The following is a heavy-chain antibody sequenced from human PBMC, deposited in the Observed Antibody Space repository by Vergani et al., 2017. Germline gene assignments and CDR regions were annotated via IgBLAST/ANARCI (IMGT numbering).Heavy chain of an antibody. CDR3: ARSDIVVVPAARVGFFDP. J-gene: IGHJ5*02. CDR1: GYTFTGYY. Sequence: QVQLVQSGAEVKKPGASVKVSCKASGYTFTGYYMHWVRQAPGQGLEWMGWINPNSGGTNYAQKFQGRVTMTRDTSISTAYMELSRLRSDDTAVYYCARSDIVVVPAARVGFFDPWGQGTLVTVSS. D-gene: IGHD2-2*01. CDR2: INPNSGGT. V-gene: IGHV1-2*02.